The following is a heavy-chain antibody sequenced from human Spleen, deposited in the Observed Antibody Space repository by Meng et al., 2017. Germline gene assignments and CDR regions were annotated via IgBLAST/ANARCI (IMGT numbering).Heavy chain of an antibody. J-gene: IGHJ6*02. CDR3: ARSIWGTSSWYMGEQYGMDV. Sequence: GESLKISCAASGFTFSSYSMNWVRQAPGKGLEWVSSISSSSSYIYYADSVKGRFTISRDNAKNSLYLEMNSLRAEDTAVYYCARSIWGTSSWYMGEQYGMDVWGQGTTVTVSS. V-gene: IGHV3-21*01. CDR1: GFTFSSYS. CDR2: ISSSSSYI. D-gene: IGHD6-13*01.